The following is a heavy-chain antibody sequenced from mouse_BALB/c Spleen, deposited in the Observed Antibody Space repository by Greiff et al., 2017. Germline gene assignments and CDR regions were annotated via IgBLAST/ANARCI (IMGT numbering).Heavy chain of an antibody. CDR1: GFPFSSFG. CDR2: ISSGSSTI. J-gene: IGHJ4*01. Sequence: DVKLVASGGGFVQPGGSRKLSCAASGFPFSSFGMHWVRPAPEKGLEWVAYISSGSSTIYYADTVKGRFTISRDNPKNTLFLQMTSLRSEDTAMYYCAKGDYYAMDYWGQGTSVTVSA. V-gene: IGHV5-17*02. CDR3: AKGDYYAMDY.